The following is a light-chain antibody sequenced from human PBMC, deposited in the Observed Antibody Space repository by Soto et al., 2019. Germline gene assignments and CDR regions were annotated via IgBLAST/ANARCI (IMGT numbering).Light chain of an antibody. CDR1: QSISSW. CDR3: QQYNSYPYT. V-gene: IGKV1-5*03. J-gene: IGKJ2*01. Sequence: DIQMTQSPSTPSASVGDRVTITCRASQSISSWLAWYQQKPGKAPKLLIYKASSLESGVPSRFSGSGSGTEFTLTISSLQPDDFATYSCQQYNSYPYTFGQGTKLEIK. CDR2: KAS.